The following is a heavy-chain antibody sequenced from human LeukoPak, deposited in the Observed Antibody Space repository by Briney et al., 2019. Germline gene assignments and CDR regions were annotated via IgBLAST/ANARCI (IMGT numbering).Heavy chain of an antibody. V-gene: IGHV4-31*03. CDR1: GGSISSGGYY. Sequence: PSQTLSLTCTVSGGSISSGGYYWSWIRQLPGKGLEWIAYIYYSGSTYYNPSLKSRVTISLDTSRNQFSLTLDSVTAADTAVYYCARSGTEYFQSWGQGTLVTVSS. J-gene: IGHJ1*01. CDR2: IYYSGST. CDR3: ARSGTEYFQS.